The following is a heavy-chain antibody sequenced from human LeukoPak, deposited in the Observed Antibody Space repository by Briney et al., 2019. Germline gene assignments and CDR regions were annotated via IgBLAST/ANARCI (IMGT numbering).Heavy chain of an antibody. CDR2: ISAYNGNT. CDR3: ARNPWFGELRLLMDY. CDR1: GYTFTSYG. Sequence: GASVKVSCKASGYTFTSYGISWVRQAPGQGLEWMGWISAYNGNTNYAQKLQGRVTMTTDTSTSTAYMELRSLRSDDTAVYYCARNPWFGELRLLMDYWGQGTLVTVS. D-gene: IGHD3-10*01. V-gene: IGHV1-18*01. J-gene: IGHJ4*02.